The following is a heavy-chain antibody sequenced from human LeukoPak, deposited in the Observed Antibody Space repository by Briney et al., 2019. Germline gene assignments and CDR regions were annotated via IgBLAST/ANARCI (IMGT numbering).Heavy chain of an antibody. J-gene: IGHJ6*03. Sequence: ASVKVSCKASGYTFTSYGISWVRQAPGQGLEWMGWISAYNGNANYAQKLQGRVTMTTDTSTSTACMELRSLRSDDTAVYYCARGRGISNYYYYMDVWGKGTTVTVSS. V-gene: IGHV1-18*01. CDR1: GYTFTSYG. CDR3: ARGRGISNYYYYMDV. CDR2: ISAYNGNA. D-gene: IGHD3-10*01.